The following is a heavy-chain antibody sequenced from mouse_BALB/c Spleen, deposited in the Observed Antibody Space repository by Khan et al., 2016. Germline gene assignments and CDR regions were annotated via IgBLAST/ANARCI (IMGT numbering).Heavy chain of an antibody. CDR3: ARKSTMITDYYSLDY. CDR2: INTYTGEP. D-gene: IGHD2-4*01. V-gene: IGHV9-3-1*01. J-gene: IGHJ4*01. Sequence: QIQLVQSGPELKKPGDTVKISCKASGYTFTNYGMNWVKQAPGKGLKWMGWINTYTGEPTYADDFKGRFAFSLETSASTAYLQINNLKNEDTATXFCARKSTMITDYYSLDYWGQGTSVTVSS. CDR1: GYTFTNYG.